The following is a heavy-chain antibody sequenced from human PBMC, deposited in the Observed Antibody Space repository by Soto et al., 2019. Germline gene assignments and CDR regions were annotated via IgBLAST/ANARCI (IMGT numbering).Heavy chain of an antibody. CDR2: ISSGSSTI. Sequence: QVQLVESGGGLVKPGGSLRLSCAAAGFRFNDYYMTWIRQAPGKGLEWVSYISSGSSTIYYAHSVKGRFTISSDNAKNSLYLQMNSLRAEDTAVYYCATSSGALAASFPYYFDYWGQGTLVTVSS. D-gene: IGHD6-25*01. V-gene: IGHV3-11*01. CDR3: ATSSGALAASFPYYFDY. J-gene: IGHJ4*02. CDR1: GFRFNDYY.